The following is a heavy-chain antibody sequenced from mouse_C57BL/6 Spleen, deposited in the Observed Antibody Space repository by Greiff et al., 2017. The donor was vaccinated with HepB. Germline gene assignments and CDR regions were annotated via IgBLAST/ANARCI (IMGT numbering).Heavy chain of an antibody. CDR2: ISYDGSN. D-gene: IGHD1-1*01. Sequence: EVKLMESGPGLVKPSQSLSLTCSVTGYSITSGYYWNWIRQFPGNKLEWMGYISYDGSNNYNPSLKNRISITRDTSKNQFFLKLNSVTTEDTATYYCARGDYGSSYFSYWYFDVWGTGTTVTVSS. V-gene: IGHV3-6*01. CDR1: GYSITSGYY. J-gene: IGHJ1*03. CDR3: ARGDYGSSYFSYWYFDV.